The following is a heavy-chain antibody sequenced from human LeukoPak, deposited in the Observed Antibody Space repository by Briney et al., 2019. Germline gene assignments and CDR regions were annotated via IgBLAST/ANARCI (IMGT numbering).Heavy chain of an antibody. V-gene: IGHV3-48*03. CDR1: GFTFSSYE. CDR2: ISSSGSTI. CDR3: AKHVLDSGSCYAY. J-gene: IGHJ4*02. Sequence: GGSLRLSCAASGFTFSSYEMNWVRQAPGKGLEWVSYISSSGSTIYYADSVKGRFTISRDNSKNTLYLQMNSLRAEDTAVYYCAKHVLDSGSCYAYWGQGTLVTVSS. D-gene: IGHD1-26*01.